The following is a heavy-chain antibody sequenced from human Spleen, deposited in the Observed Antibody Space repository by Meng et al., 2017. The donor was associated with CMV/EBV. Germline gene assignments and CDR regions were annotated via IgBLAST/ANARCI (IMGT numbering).Heavy chain of an antibody. CDR1: GFTFSNYG. J-gene: IGHJ4*02. V-gene: IGHV3-30*02. Sequence: GGSLRLSCVASGFTFSNYGLYWARQAPGKGLDPGKGLKWVAFIRHSGSNTYYADSVKGRFTISRDNSKNTLYLQMNTLSDDDTAVYYCVKGAGITVTGYFDHWGQGTLVTVSS. D-gene: IGHD6-19*01. CDR2: IRHSGSNT. CDR3: VKGAGITVTGYFDH.